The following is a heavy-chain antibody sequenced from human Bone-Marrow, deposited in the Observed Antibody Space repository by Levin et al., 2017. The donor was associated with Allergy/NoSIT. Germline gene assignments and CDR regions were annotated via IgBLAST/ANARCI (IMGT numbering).Heavy chain of an antibody. Sequence: ASVKVSCKTSGDTLSGHYVHWERQAPGQGLEWMGWINHKSGATNYAQNFQGRVTMAWDTSIRTAYVEVSGLTVDDTAIYYCAGASGNFGYDALDLWGQGTMVTVSS. V-gene: IGHV1-2*02. J-gene: IGHJ3*01. D-gene: IGHD5-12*01. CDR3: AGASGNFGYDALDL. CDR1: GDTLSGHY. CDR2: INHKSGAT.